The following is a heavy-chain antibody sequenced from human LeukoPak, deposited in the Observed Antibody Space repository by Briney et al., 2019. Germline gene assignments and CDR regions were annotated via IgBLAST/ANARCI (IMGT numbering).Heavy chain of an antibody. CDR1: GFTFSSYG. CDR2: IWYDGSNK. CDR3: AKELVPAAISYDYYYGMDV. V-gene: IGHV3-33*06. J-gene: IGHJ6*02. D-gene: IGHD2-2*02. Sequence: GGSLRLSCAASGFTFSSYGMHWVRQAPGKGLEWVAVIWYDGSNKYYADSVKGRFTISRDNSKNTLYLQMNSLRAEDTAVYYCAKELVPAAISYDYYYGMDVWGQGTTVTVSS.